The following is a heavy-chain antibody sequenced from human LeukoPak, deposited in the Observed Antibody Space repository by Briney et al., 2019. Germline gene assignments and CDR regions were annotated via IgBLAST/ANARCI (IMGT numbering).Heavy chain of an antibody. Sequence: SETLSLTCTVSGGSFSDYYWTWIRQPPGKGLEWIGEINQSGSTSYTPSLKSRVTISVDTSKNQFSLKLSSVTAADTAVYYCARGFSSGYLFDYWGQGTLVTVSS. D-gene: IGHD3-22*01. CDR1: GGSFSDYY. V-gene: IGHV4-34*01. CDR2: INQSGST. CDR3: ARGFSSGYLFDY. J-gene: IGHJ4*02.